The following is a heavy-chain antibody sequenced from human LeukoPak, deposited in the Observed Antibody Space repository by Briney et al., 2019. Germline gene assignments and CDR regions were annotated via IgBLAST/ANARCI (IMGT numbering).Heavy chain of an antibody. CDR1: GFTFSSYA. CDR2: ISVSGGRT. J-gene: IGHJ3*02. Sequence: PGGSLRLSCAASGFTFSSYAMNWVRQAPGKGLEWVSGISVSGGRTFYADSVKGRFTISRDNSMNTLDLQINSLRVEDTAVYYCAKGSSGWFQDAFDIWGQGTMVTVSS. V-gene: IGHV3-23*01. D-gene: IGHD6-19*01. CDR3: AKGSSGWFQDAFDI.